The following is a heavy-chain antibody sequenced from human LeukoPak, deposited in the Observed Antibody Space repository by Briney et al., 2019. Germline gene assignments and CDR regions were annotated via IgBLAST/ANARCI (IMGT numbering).Heavy chain of an antibody. CDR1: GGTFSSYA. V-gene: IGHV1-69*04. CDR3: ARYYYDSSCYYYAFDY. Sequence: GASVKVSCKASGGTFSSYAISWVRQAPGQGLEWMGRIIPILGIANYAQKFQGRVTMIRNTSISTAYMELSSLRSEDTAVYYCARYYYDSSCYYYAFDYWGQGTLVTVSS. CDR2: IIPILGIA. D-gene: IGHD3-22*01. J-gene: IGHJ4*02.